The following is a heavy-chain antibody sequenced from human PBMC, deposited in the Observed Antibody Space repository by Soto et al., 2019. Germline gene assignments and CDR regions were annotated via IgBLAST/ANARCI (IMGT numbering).Heavy chain of an antibody. CDR2: ISASGGLK. CDR3: AREVGAPSGWLDP. V-gene: IGHV3-23*01. CDR1: GFTFSNYA. J-gene: IGHJ5*02. Sequence: EVQLLESGGGLVQPGGSLRLSCADSGFTFSNYAMSWVRQAPGKGLEWVSGISASGGLKYYADSVQGRFTVSRDNSKNILYLQMDNLGDGDTALYYCAREVGAPSGWLDPWGQGTQVTVSS. D-gene: IGHD1-26*01.